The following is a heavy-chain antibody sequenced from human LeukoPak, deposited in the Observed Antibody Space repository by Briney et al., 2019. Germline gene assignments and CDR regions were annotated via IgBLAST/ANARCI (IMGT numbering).Heavy chain of an antibody. Sequence: GESLQISCQGSGYSFTSYWIGWVRQLPGKGLEWMGIIYPGDSDTRYSPSFQGQVTISADKSISTAYLQWSSLKASDTAMYYCARAPRGDSSGYYFLNPWGQGTLVTVSS. V-gene: IGHV5-51*01. CDR3: ARAPRGDSSGYYFLNP. J-gene: IGHJ5*02. CDR2: IYPGDSDT. D-gene: IGHD3-22*01. CDR1: GYSFTSYW.